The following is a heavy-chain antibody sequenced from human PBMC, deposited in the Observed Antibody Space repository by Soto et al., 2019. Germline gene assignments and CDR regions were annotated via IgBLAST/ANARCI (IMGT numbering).Heavy chain of an antibody. J-gene: IGHJ4*02. CDR2: ISPDGSIT. Sequence: GGSLRLSCAASGFTFSSRWMHWVRQVPGKGLVWVSRISPDGSITSYADSVKGRFTISRDNAKNTLYLQMNSLRAEDTAFYYCTRRGDNAIDYWGQGALVTVSS. V-gene: IGHV3-74*01. CDR3: TRRGDNAIDY. D-gene: IGHD4-17*01. CDR1: GFTFSSRW.